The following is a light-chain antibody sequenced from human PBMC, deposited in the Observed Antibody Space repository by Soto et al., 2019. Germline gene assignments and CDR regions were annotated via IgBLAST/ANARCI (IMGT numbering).Light chain of an antibody. J-gene: IGKJ3*01. CDR3: QQRFTWPPFT. V-gene: IGKV3-11*02. CDR2: DAS. Sequence: EVVLTQSPATLSLSPGERATLFCRANESVNDYRAWYQQRPGQAPRLLIFDASNRAPGIPARFSASGSRRDFTLTISSLEPEDFAVYYCQQRFTWPPFTFGPGTKVDF. CDR1: ESVNDY.